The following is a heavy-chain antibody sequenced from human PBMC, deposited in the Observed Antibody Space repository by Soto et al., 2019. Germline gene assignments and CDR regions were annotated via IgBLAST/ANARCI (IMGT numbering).Heavy chain of an antibody. V-gene: IGHV1-8*01. CDR1: GYTFASYD. D-gene: IGHD2-8*02. Sequence: QEQLVQSGAEVKTPGASVKVSCKASGYTFASYDINWVRQATGQGLEWMGWMSPSNGNTGYAQNCQGRIPMSRHTPMNAAYMELSSLGSEDTAVYDCERGVSRGVDYWGQGTQVTVSS. CDR2: MSPSNGNT. CDR3: ERGVSRGVDY. J-gene: IGHJ4*02.